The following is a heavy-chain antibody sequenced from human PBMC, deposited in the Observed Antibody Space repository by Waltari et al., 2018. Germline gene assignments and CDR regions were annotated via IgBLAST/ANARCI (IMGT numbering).Heavy chain of an antibody. D-gene: IGHD2-15*01. Sequence: QVQLVQSGAEVKKPGSSVKVSCKASGGTFSSYAISWVRQAPGQGLEWMGRSIPIVGTANDAQKFQGRVTITADKSTSTAYMELSSLRSEDTAVYYCARETPYCSGGSCSDAFDIWGQGTMVTVSS. V-gene: IGHV1-69*08. J-gene: IGHJ3*02. CDR1: GGTFSSYA. CDR2: SIPIVGTA. CDR3: ARETPYCSGGSCSDAFDI.